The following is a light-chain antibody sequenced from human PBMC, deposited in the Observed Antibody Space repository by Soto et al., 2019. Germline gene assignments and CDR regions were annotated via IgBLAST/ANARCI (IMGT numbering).Light chain of an antibody. CDR2: SNN. CDR3: ASWDDSLNVVL. V-gene: IGLV1-44*01. Sequence: QSVLTQPPSASGTPGQRVTISCSGSRSNIGGSNTVHWHQQLPGTAPNLIIYSNNQRPSGVPDRFSGSESGTSASLGISVLHADDDADYYAASWDDSLNVVLFGGGTQLTVL. J-gene: IGLJ2*01. CDR1: RSNIGGSNT.